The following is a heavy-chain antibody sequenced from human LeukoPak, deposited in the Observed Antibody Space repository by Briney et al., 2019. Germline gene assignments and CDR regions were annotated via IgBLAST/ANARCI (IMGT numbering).Heavy chain of an antibody. Sequence: GGSLRLSCAASGFTFSSYVMSWVRQAPGKGLEWVSAISGSGGSTYYADSVKGRFTISRDNSKNTLYLQMNSLRAEDTAVYYCAKDGYCSSTSCYRRAFDYWGQGTLVTVSS. J-gene: IGHJ4*02. CDR2: ISGSGGST. D-gene: IGHD2-2*02. CDR1: GFTFSSYV. V-gene: IGHV3-23*01. CDR3: AKDGYCSSTSCYRRAFDY.